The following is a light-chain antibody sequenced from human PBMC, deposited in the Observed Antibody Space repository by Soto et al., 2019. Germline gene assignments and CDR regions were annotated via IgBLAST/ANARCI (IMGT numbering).Light chain of an antibody. CDR1: SNDIGLYNY. V-gene: IGLV2-14*01. CDR3: SSYTLISTWV. J-gene: IGLJ3*02. CDR2: EVT. Sequence: QSALTQPASVSGSPGQSITISCTGTSNDIGLYNYVSWYQQHPGKAPKLVIYEVTYRPSGVSDRFSGSKSDNTASLTISGLQAEDEADYYCSSYTLISTWVFGGGTKLTVL.